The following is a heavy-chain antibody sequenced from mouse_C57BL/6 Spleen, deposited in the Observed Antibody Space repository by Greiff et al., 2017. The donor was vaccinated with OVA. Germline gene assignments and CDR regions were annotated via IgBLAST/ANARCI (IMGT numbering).Heavy chain of an antibody. Sequence: EVHLVESGGGLVKPGGSLKLSCAASGFTFSSYAMSWVPQTPEKRLEWVATISDGGSYTYYPDNVKGRFTISRDNAKNNLYLQMSHLKSEDTAMYYCARGGYEDWYFDVWGTGTTVTVSS. V-gene: IGHV5-4*01. CDR1: GFTFSSYA. CDR3: ARGGYEDWYFDV. D-gene: IGHD3-1*01. CDR2: ISDGGSYT. J-gene: IGHJ1*03.